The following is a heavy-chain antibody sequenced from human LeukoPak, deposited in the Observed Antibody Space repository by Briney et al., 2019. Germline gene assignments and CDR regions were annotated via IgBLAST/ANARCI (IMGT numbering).Heavy chain of an antibody. Sequence: SETLSLTCTVSGGSISTYYWSWIRRPPGKGLEWIGYIYYSGSINYNPSHKSRVTISVDTSKNQFSLKLTSVTAADTAVYYCARSRGYSYGTTFLDYWGQGTLVTVSS. CDR3: ARSRGYSYGTTFLDY. CDR2: IYYSGSI. J-gene: IGHJ4*02. V-gene: IGHV4-59*08. CDR1: GGSISTYY. D-gene: IGHD5-18*01.